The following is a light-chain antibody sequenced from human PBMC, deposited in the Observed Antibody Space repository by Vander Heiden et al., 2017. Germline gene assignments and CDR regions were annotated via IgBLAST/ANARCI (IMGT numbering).Light chain of an antibody. J-gene: IGKJ1*01. V-gene: IGKV1-5*01. CDR3: QQDRSYRT. CDR2: DAS. Sequence: GDRVTITCRASESISSWLAWYQQKPGKAPKLLIYDASTLESGVPSRFSGSGSATEFTLTISSLQPDDFATYFCQQDRSYRTFGQGTKVEIK. CDR1: ESISSW.